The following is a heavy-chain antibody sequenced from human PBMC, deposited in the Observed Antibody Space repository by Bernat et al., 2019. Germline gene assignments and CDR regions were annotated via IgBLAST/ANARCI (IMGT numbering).Heavy chain of an antibody. CDR1: GFTFSNAC. V-gene: IGHV3-15*01. Sequence: EVQLLESGGGLVKPGGSLRLSCAASGFTFSNACMSWVRQAPGKGLEWVGRITSKTDGGTTDYAAPVKVRFTISRDDSKNTLYLKMNSLKTEDTAVYYCNKDQPNNDYWSGYCQYFDYWGQGTLVTVSS. CDR2: ITSKTDGGTT. J-gene: IGHJ4*02. CDR3: NKDQPNNDYWSGYCQYFDY. D-gene: IGHD3-3*01.